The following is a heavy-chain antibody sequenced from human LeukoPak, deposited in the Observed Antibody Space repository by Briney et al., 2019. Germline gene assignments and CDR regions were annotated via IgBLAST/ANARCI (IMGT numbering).Heavy chain of an antibody. CDR3: ARSSEVYSYGPHRD. Sequence: SETLSLTCAVYGGSFSGYYWSWIRQPPGKGLEWIGEINHSGSTNYNPSLKSRVTISVDTSKNQFSLKLSSVTAADTAVYYCARSSEVYSYGPHRDWGQGTLVTVSS. J-gene: IGHJ4*02. D-gene: IGHD5-18*01. CDR2: INHSGST. CDR1: GGSFSGYY. V-gene: IGHV4-34*01.